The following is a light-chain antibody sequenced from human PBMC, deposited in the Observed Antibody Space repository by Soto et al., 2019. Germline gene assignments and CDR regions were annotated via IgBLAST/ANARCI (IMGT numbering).Light chain of an antibody. CDR2: GAS. Sequence: ETVMTQSPATLSVSPGERVTLSCRASQSVRNNLAWYQQKSGQAPRLLIYGASTRATGIPAKFSGSGSGTELTLTISSQQSEDSAVFYCQQYNSWPLTFGGGTKVEIK. CDR1: QSVRNN. CDR3: QQYNSWPLT. J-gene: IGKJ4*01. V-gene: IGKV3-15*01.